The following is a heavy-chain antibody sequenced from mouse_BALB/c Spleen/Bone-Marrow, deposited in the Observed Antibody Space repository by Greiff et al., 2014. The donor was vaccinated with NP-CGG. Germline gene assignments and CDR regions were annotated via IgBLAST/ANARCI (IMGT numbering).Heavy chain of an antibody. D-gene: IGHD2-10*02. J-gene: IGHJ4*01. CDR3: TRPRYAGDVMDS. Sequence: EVMLVESGGGLVQPGGSLKLSCVVSGFTFRSNTMSWVRQTPEKRLEWVGYITDDGGSTYYPDIVKGRFIISRDNAKNTQYLQISSLKAEDTTMYYCTRPRYAGDVMDSWGQGTSVTVSS. CDR1: GFTFRSNT. CDR2: ITDDGGST. V-gene: IGHV5-12-2*01.